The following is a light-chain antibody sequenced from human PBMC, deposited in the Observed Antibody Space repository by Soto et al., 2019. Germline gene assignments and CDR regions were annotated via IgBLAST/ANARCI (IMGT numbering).Light chain of an antibody. Sequence: DIQMTQSPSTLSGSVGDRVTINCRASQTISSWLAWYQQKPGKAPKLLIYKASTLKSGVPSRFSGSGSGTEFTLTISSLQPEDIATYYCQQYNSYSPTFGQGTKVDIK. J-gene: IGKJ1*01. CDR3: QQYNSYSPT. CDR2: KAS. CDR1: QTISSW. V-gene: IGKV1-5*03.